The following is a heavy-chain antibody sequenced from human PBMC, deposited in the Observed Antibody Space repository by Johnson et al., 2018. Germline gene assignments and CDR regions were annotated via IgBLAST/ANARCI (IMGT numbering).Heavy chain of an antibody. CDR1: SGSISSGNYY. D-gene: IGHD6-13*01. CDR2: IDYRGNT. J-gene: IGHJ6*03. CDR3: ARNPYSTSWTNYNYYYRDV. Sequence: QVQLQESGPGLVKPSQTLSLTCSVSSGSISSGNYYWSWFLQPPGKGLEWIGYIDYRGNTYYNSSLKSRVTISVDTSKNKFSLRLSSVSAADTAVYYCARNPYSTSWTNYNYYYRDVWGKWTTVTVSS. V-gene: IGHV4-30-4*01.